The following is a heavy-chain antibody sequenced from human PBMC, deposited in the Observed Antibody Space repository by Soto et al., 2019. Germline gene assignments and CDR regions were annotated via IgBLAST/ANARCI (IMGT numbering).Heavy chain of an antibody. V-gene: IGHV2-5*02. J-gene: IGHJ6*02. CDR3: THKGGRGAGMDV. CDR2: IYWDDDK. CDR1: GFSLSTSEVG. Sequence: QITLKESGPTLVKPTQTLTLTCSFSGFSLSTSEVGVAWIRQPPGKALEWLALIYWDDDKRYSPSLKNRLTITKDISKNQVGLTMTNMDPVDTATYYCTHKGGRGAGMDVWGQGTTVTVSS. D-gene: IGHD2-15*01.